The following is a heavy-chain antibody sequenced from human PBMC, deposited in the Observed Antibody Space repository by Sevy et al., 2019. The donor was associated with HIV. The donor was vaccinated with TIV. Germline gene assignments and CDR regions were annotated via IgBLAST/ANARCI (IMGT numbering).Heavy chain of an antibody. Sequence: GGSLRLSCATSGFTFSSYWFHWVRQAPGKGLEWVTGVNSDGSNTNYADSVKGQFTISRDWAKDTLCLQMNALRAEDTAVYFCVAANSWEDYWGQGTLVTVSS. J-gene: IGHJ4*02. CDR2: VNSDGSNT. V-gene: IGHV3-74*01. CDR3: VAANSWEDY. D-gene: IGHD1-26*01. CDR1: GFTFSSYW.